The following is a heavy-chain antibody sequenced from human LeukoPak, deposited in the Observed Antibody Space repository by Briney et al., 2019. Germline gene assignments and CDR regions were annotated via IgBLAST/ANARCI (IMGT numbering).Heavy chain of an antibody. J-gene: IGHJ4*02. CDR2: IKQDGSEK. CDR1: GFTFSSYE. V-gene: IGHV3-7*01. Sequence: QPGGSLRLSCAASGFTFSSYEMNWVRQAPGKGLEWVANIKQDGSEKYYVDSVKGRFTISRDNAKNSLYLQMNSLRAEDTAVYYCARPHKPDYGGNSWDYWGQGTLVTVSS. CDR3: ARPHKPDYGGNSWDY. D-gene: IGHD4-23*01.